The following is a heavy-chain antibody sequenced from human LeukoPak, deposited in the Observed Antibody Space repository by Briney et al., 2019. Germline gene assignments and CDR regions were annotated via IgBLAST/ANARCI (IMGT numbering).Heavy chain of an antibody. J-gene: IGHJ4*02. CDR1: GFAFNGAW. CDR2: IKSKADGGTT. CDR3: TTLSAVPLPDY. Sequence: PGGSLRLSCAASGFAFNGAWMSWVRQAPGKGLEWVGRIKSKADGGTTDYAAPVKGRFSISRDDSINTLYLQMNSLKIEDTAVSYCTTLSAVPLPDYWGQGTLVTVSS. D-gene: IGHD2/OR15-2a*01. V-gene: IGHV3-15*01.